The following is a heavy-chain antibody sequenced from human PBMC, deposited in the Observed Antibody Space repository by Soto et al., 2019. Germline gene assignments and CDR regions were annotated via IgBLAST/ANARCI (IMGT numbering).Heavy chain of an antibody. CDR2: ISAGGDRT. CDR3: ARRV. J-gene: IGHJ4*02. CDR1: GFTFSNYP. Sequence: EVQVSESGGGLVQPGGSLRLSCATSGFTFSNYPMNWVRQAPGKGLEWVSGISAGGDRTYYADSVKGRFTIFRDNSKNSVSLRMHSLRVEDTAVYYCARRVWGQGTLVTVSS. V-gene: IGHV3-23*01.